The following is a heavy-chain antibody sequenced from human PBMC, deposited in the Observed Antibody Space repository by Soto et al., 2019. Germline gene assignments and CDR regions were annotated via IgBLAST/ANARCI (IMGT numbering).Heavy chain of an antibody. CDR3: ASVGITGTKSSDY. Sequence: QVQLVQSGAEVKKPGSSVKVSCKASGGTFSSYAISWVRQAPGQGLEWMGGIIPIFGTANYAQKFQGRVRIAADESKSTAYLELSSMRSEDTAVYYCASVGITGTKSSDYWGEGTLFTVYS. CDR1: GGTFSSYA. J-gene: IGHJ4*02. CDR2: IIPIFGTA. D-gene: IGHD1-7*01. V-gene: IGHV1-69*01.